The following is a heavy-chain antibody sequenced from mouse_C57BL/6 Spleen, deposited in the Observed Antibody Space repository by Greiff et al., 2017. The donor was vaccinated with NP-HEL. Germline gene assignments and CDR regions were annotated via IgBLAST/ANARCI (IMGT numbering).Heavy chain of an antibody. CDR1: GYTFTSYW. D-gene: IGHD2-3*01. V-gene: IGHV1-61*01. CDR3: AKRDGYSYAMDY. J-gene: IGHJ4*01. CDR2: IYPSDSET. Sequence: QVQLQQPGAELVRPGSSVKLSCKASGYTFTSYWMDWVKQRPGQGLEWIGNIYPSDSETHYTQKFKDKATLTVDKSSSPAYMQLSSLTSEDSAVYYCAKRDGYSYAMDYWGQGTSVTVSS.